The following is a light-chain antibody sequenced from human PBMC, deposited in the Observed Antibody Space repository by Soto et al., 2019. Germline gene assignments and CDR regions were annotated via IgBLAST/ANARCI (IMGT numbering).Light chain of an antibody. J-gene: IGKJ1*01. CDR3: QQYGSSRT. V-gene: IGKV3-20*01. CDR2: GAS. CDR1: QSVSSSY. Sequence: EIGMTQSPATLSLSPGKRATLSCRASQSVSSSYLAWYQQKPGQAPRLLIYGASSRATGIPDRFSGSGSGTDFTLTISRLEPEDFAVYYCQQYGSSRTFGQGTKVDIK.